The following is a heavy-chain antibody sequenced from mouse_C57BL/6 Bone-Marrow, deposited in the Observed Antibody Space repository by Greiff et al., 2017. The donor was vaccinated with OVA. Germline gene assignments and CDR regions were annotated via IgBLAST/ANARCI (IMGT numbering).Heavy chain of an antibody. CDR2: ISSGGSYT. D-gene: IGHD1-1*01. CDR1: GFTFSSYG. CDR3: ARHGDYGSFFDY. Sequence: EVQLQESGGDLVKPGGSLKLSCAASGFTFSSYGMSWVRQTPDKRLEWVATISSGGSYTYYPDSVKGRFTISRDNAKNTLYLQMSSLKSEDTATYYSARHGDYGSFFDYWGQGTTLTVSS. V-gene: IGHV5-6*01. J-gene: IGHJ2*01.